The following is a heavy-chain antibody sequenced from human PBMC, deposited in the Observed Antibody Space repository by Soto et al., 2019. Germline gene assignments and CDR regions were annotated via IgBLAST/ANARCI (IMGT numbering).Heavy chain of an antibody. Sequence: QVHLVQSGPELKKPGSSVRVSCKASGDTFSSYTINWVRQAPGLGLEWMGRTIPILGMSNYALKFQGRLTITADKSTSTAYMELSSLRSEDTAMYYCATSYGSGSQAFDHWGQGALVTVSS. J-gene: IGHJ4*02. CDR3: ATSYGSGSQAFDH. CDR1: GDTFSSYT. CDR2: TIPILGMS. V-gene: IGHV1-69*02. D-gene: IGHD3-10*01.